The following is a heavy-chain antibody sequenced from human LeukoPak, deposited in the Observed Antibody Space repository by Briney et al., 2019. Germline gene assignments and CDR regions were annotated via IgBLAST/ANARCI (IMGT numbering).Heavy chain of an antibody. V-gene: IGHV3-53*01. J-gene: IGHJ5*02. D-gene: IGHD2-21*01. Sequence: GGSLRLSCAVSGFRFSSCRMNWVRQAPGKGLECVSVFYSGGTTYYVDSVKGRFTISRDNSKNTLYLQMNSLRVEDTAVYYCARVSFGIASEWFDPWGQGTLVTVSS. CDR2: FYSGGTT. CDR1: GFRFSSCR. CDR3: ARVSFGIASEWFDP.